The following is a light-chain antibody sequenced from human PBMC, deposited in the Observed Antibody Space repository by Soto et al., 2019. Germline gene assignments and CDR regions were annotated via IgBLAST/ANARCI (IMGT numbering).Light chain of an antibody. V-gene: IGKV1-39*01. CDR1: QSISSY. CDR2: AAS. CDR3: QHSYITPFT. Sequence: IRMTQSPSSLSASVGDRVTITCRASQSISSYLNWYQQKPGKAPKVLIYAASSLQSGVPSRFSGSGSGTDFTLTISSLQPEDFATYYCQHSYITPFTFGQGTKLEIK. J-gene: IGKJ2*01.